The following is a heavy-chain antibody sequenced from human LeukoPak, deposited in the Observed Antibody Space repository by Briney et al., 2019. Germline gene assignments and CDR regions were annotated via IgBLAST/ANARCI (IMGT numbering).Heavy chain of an antibody. V-gene: IGHV3-21*01. CDR3: ARVLGVYYDSSGSLDY. Sequence: TGGSLRLSCAASGFTFSSYSMNWVRQAPGKGLEWVSSISSSSSYIYYADSVKGRFTTSRDNAKNSLYLQMNSLRAEDTAVYYCARVLGVYYDSSGSLDYWGQGTLVTVSS. CDR2: ISSSSSYI. CDR1: GFTFSSYS. J-gene: IGHJ4*02. D-gene: IGHD3-22*01.